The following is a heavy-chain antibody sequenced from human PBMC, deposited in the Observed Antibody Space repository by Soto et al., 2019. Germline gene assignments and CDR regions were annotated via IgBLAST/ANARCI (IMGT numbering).Heavy chain of an antibody. CDR1: GGSITSGGYS. J-gene: IGHJ6*02. CDR3: ARAFYGVDL. Sequence: SSETLSLTCTVSGGSITSGGYSWIWIRQSPGQGLEWIGYIYQSGSAFYNPSLKTRATILVDRSKNQFSLNLTSVTAADAAVYYCARAFYGVDLWGQGTTVSVSS. V-gene: IGHV4-30-2*06. CDR2: IYQSGSA.